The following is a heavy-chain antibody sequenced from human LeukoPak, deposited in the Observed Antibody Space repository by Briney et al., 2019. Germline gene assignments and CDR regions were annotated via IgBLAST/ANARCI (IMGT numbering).Heavy chain of an antibody. V-gene: IGHV3-11*03. CDR3: ASTHGGYGGDACDI. Sequence: GGCRRVACAAAGFTVSDYDMSWIRQAPGKGLEWVSYISSSSSYTNYADSVKGRSTIFRDNAKNSLYLQMNSLRAEDTAVYYCASTHGGYGGDACDIWGQGTMVTVSS. J-gene: IGHJ3*02. D-gene: IGHD4-23*01. CDR1: GFTVSDYD. CDR2: ISSSSSYT.